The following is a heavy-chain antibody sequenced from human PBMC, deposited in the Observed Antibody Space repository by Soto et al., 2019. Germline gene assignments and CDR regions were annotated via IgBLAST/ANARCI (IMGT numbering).Heavy chain of an antibody. CDR1: GYTFTSYD. D-gene: IGHD3-16*01. CDR3: PREGVRGMDV. Sequence: QVQLVQSGAEVKKPGASVKVSCKASGYTFTSYDINWVRQATGQGLEWMGWMNPNSANTGYAQKFQGRVTRTRNTSLSTAYTELSSLRSEDTAVYFCPREGVRGMDVWGQGTTVPVSS. CDR2: MNPNSANT. J-gene: IGHJ6*02. V-gene: IGHV1-8*01.